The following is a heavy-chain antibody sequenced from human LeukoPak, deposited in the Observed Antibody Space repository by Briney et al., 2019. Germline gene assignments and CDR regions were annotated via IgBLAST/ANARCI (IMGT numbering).Heavy chain of an antibody. J-gene: IGHJ4*02. CDR1: GFTFGGYG. D-gene: IGHD1-14*01. V-gene: IGHV3-33*01. CDR2: LAYDGSRA. Sequence: GGSLRLSCAGSGFTFGGYGMHWFRQTPGKGLEWVAGLAYDGSRAFYTDSVKGRFTISRDNSKNTMSVQMDDLRAEDTAVYYCTRYNTDHFDYWGQGTLVTVSS. CDR3: TRYNTDHFDY.